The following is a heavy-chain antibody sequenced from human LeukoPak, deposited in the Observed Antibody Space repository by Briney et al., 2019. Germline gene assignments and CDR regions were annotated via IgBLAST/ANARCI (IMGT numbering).Heavy chain of an antibody. V-gene: IGHV3-30*03. Sequence: PGGSLRLSCAASGFTFSSYGMHWVRQAPGKGLEWVAVISYDGSEKHYADPVKGRFTISRDNSKNTLYLQMNSPRAEDTAVYYCAREGSSGYYPYWGQGILVTVSS. CDR3: AREGSSGYYPY. D-gene: IGHD3-22*01. CDR2: ISYDGSEK. CDR1: GFTFSSYG. J-gene: IGHJ4*02.